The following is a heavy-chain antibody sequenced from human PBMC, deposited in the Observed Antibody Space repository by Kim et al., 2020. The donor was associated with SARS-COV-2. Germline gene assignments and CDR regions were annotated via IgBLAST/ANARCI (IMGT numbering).Heavy chain of an antibody. D-gene: IGHD1-1*01. CDR2: ISRSGSAI. CDR1: GLTFSTTD. CDR3: ARDRTAFDY. Sequence: GGSLRLSCAVSGLTFSTTDMHLVRQAPGKGLEWIAYISRSGSAIVYADSVKGRFTISRDEAKNSIFLQMNSLRSEDTAVYYCARDRTAFDYWGQGTLVTVSS. V-gene: IGHV3-48*03. J-gene: IGHJ4*02.